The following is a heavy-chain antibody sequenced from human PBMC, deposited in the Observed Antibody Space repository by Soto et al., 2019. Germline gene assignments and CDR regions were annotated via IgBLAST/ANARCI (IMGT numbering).Heavy chain of an antibody. Sequence: QVQLVQSGAEVKKPGSSVKVACKVSGDTFSNYVINWVRQAPGQGLEWMGAIVPIFRTANYAQKSQGRFTITADEFTITAYMELSGLRSDDTATYYCARETSAPGTFREDASDIWGQGTLVTVSS. J-gene: IGHJ3*02. V-gene: IGHV1-69*12. CDR2: IVPIFRTA. D-gene: IGHD6-13*01. CDR1: GDTFSNYV. CDR3: ARETSAPGTFREDASDI.